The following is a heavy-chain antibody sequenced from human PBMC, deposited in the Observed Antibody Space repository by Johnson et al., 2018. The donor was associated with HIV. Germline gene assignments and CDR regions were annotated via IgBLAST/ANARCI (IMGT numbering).Heavy chain of an antibody. Sequence: VQLVESGGGLVQPGRSLRLSCAASGFTFDDYAMHWVRQAPGRGLVWVSSINSDESSTNYAESVKGRFTISRDNAKNTLYLQMNSLRAEDTAVYYCARAGKTVTFDIWGQGTMVTVSS. CDR1: GFTFDDYA. CDR3: ARAGKTVTFDI. CDR2: INSDESST. J-gene: IGHJ3*02. D-gene: IGHD1-14*01. V-gene: IGHV3-74*02.